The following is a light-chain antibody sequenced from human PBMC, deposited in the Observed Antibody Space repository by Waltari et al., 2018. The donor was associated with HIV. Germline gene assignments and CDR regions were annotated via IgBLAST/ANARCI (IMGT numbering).Light chain of an antibody. CDR2: SNN. V-gene: IGLV1-44*01. CDR1: SSSIESNT. CDR3: AAWDDSLNGWV. J-gene: IGLJ3*02. Sequence: QSVLTQPSSASGTPGPRVAISCAGRSSSIESNTVNWYQQLPGTAPKPLAYSNNQRPSGVPDRISGSKSGTSASLAISGLQSEDEADYYCAAWDDSLNGWVFGGGTKLTVL.